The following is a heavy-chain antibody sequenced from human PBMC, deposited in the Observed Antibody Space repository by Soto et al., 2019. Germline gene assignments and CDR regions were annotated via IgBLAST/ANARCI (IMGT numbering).Heavy chain of an antibody. CDR2: IYYSGST. Sequence: SETLSLTCTVSGGSISSGGYYWSWIRQHPGKGLEWIGYIYYSGSTYYNPSLKSRVTISVDTSKNQFSLKLSSVTAADTAVYYCARDRYYYGSGSYYVFDYWGQGTLVTAPQ. CDR1: GGSISSGGYY. J-gene: IGHJ4*02. V-gene: IGHV4-31*03. D-gene: IGHD3-10*01. CDR3: ARDRYYYGSGSYYVFDY.